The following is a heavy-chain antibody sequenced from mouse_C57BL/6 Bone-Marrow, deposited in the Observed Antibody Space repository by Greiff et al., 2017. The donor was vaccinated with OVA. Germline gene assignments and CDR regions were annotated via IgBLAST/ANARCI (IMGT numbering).Heavy chain of an antibody. D-gene: IGHD1-1*01. Sequence: QVQLQQPGAELVMPGASVKLSCKASGYTFTSYWMHWVKQRPGQGLEWIGEIDPSDSYTNYNQKFKGKSTLTVDKSSSTAYMQLSSLTSEDSAVYYWAGGSSPYYAMDYWGQGTSVTVS. J-gene: IGHJ4*01. CDR2: IDPSDSYT. CDR1: GYTFTSYW. CDR3: AGGSSPYYAMDY. V-gene: IGHV1-69*01.